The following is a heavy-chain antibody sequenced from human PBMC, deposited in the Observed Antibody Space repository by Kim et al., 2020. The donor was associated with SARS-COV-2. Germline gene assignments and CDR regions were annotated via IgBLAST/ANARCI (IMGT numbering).Heavy chain of an antibody. D-gene: IGHD6-13*01. J-gene: IGHJ4*02. Sequence: STNSNPSLKGRVTISVDTSKNQFSLKRSSVTAADTAVYYCARREGAAAGYWGQGTLVTVSS. CDR2: ST. CDR3: ARREGAAAGY. V-gene: IGHV4-34*01.